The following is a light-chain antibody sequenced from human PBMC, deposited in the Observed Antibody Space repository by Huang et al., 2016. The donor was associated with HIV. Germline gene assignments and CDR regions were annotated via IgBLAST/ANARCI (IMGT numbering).Light chain of an antibody. CDR2: CAS. Sequence: EIVMTQSPAILSVSPGERATLSCRASQSVRSDLAWYQQKPGQAPRLLIYCASTRATGTPARFSGSGSGTDFTLTISSLQSEDFAVYYCQQYNNWPPYTFGQGTKLEIK. CDR3: QQYNNWPPYT. V-gene: IGKV3-15*01. J-gene: IGKJ2*01. CDR1: QSVRSD.